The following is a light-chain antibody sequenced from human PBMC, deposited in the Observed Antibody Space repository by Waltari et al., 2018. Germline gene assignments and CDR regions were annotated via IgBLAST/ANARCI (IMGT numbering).Light chain of an antibody. CDR2: EDN. J-gene: IGLJ3*02. CDR1: SGRIATNY. CDR3: QSYDGNNVV. V-gene: IGLV6-57*02. Sequence: NFMLTQPHSVSESPGTTVTISCTGSSGRIATNYVQWFQQRPGSAPTIVIYEDNLRPSGVPDRFSGSIDSSSNSASLTISGLKTEDEADYYCQSYDGNNVVFGGGTKLTVL.